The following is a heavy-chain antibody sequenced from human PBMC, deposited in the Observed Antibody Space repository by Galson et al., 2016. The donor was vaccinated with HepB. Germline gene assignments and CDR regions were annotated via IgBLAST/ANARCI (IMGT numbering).Heavy chain of an antibody. J-gene: IGHJ4*02. D-gene: IGHD2-8*02. CDR1: GFSLSASAMR. V-gene: IGHV2-70*04. CDR3: ARDPSTYCTGGNCYLDY. Sequence: PALVKPTQTLTLTCDFSGFSLSASAMRVNWIRQPPGKALEWLARIDWDDGKLYRPSLKTRLTISKDTSKNQVVLTMTNMDPVDTATYYCARDPSTYCTGGNCYLDYWGQGTLVTVTS. CDR2: IDWDDGK.